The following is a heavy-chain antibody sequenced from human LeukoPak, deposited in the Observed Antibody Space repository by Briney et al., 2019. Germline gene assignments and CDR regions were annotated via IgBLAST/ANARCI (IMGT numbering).Heavy chain of an antibody. V-gene: IGHV4-59*12. Sequence: SETLSLTCTVSGGSISSYYWSWIRQPPGKGLEWIGYIYYSGSTNYNPSLKSRVTISVDTSKNQFSLKLSSVTAADTAVYYCASLAVRAYDYWGQGTLVTVSS. CDR2: IYYSGST. D-gene: IGHD3-10*01. J-gene: IGHJ4*02. CDR1: GGSISSYY. CDR3: ASLAVRAYDY.